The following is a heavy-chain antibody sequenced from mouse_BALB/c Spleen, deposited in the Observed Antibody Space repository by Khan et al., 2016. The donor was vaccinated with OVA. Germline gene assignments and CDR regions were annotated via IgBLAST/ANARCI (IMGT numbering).Heavy chain of an antibody. CDR1: GFSLTNYG. CDR3: ARDRDGTYEFAY. CDR2: IWGDGST. J-gene: IGHJ3*01. Sequence: QVQLQQSGPGLVAPSQSLSITCTVSGFSLTNYGVNWVRQPPGKGLEWRGMIWGDGSTDYNSALKSRLRISKDNSKSQVFLKMKSQQTDDTARDYCARDRDGTYEFAYWGHATLVTVSA. V-gene: IGHV2-6-7*01. D-gene: IGHD2-1*01.